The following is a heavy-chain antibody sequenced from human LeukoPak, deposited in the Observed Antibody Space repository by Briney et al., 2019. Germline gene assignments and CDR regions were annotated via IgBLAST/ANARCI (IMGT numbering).Heavy chain of an antibody. J-gene: IGHJ4*02. D-gene: IGHD5-18*01. CDR2: ISGSGGST. CDR3: ANVDTAMPAALGY. V-gene: IGHV3-23*01. Sequence: PGGSLRLSCAASGFTFSSYAMSWVRQAPGKGLEWVSAISGSGGSTYYADSVKGRFTISRDNSKNTLYLQMNSLRAEGTAVYYCANVDTAMPAALGYWGQGTLVTVSS. CDR1: GFTFSSYA.